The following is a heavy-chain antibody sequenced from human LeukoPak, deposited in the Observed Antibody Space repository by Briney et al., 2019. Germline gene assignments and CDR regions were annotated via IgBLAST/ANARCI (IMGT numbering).Heavy chain of an antibody. V-gene: IGHV3-30*18. CDR1: EFTFRSYD. J-gene: IGHJ4*02. CDR2: ISYDGSNK. D-gene: IGHD1-26*01. CDR3: AKDSVRKSIVGPTTRGVNDY. Sequence: GGSLRLSCVASEFTFRSYDMHWVRQAPGKGLEWVAVISYDGSNKDYADSVKGRFTISRDNTKNTLFLQMNSLRAEDTAVYYCAKDSVRKSIVGPTTRGVNDYWGQGTLVTVSS.